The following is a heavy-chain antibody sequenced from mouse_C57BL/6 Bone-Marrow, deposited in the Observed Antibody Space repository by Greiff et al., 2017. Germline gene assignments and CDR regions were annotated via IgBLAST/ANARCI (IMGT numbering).Heavy chain of an antibody. D-gene: IGHD2-14*01. J-gene: IGHJ2*01. V-gene: IGHV1-81*01. CDR2: IYPRRGNT. CDR1: GYTFTSYG. CDR3: SRYRLVLDF. Sequence: QVQLQQSGAELARPGASVKLSCKASGYTFTSYGMSWVKQRPGQGLEWIGEIYPRRGNTYYTETFKGKATLTADKSYSTAYMDLRSLTSEDAAVYFCSRYRLVLDFCGQGTTLTVSS.